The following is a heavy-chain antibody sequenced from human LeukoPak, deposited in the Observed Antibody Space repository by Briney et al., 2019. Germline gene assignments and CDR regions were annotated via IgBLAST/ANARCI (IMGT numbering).Heavy chain of an antibody. D-gene: IGHD3-22*01. J-gene: IGHJ3*02. CDR3: ARDLYDSSESAFDI. Sequence: GGSLRLSCAASGFTFSSYAMSWVRQAPGKGLEWVSDISGSGGSTYYADSVKGRFTISRDNSKNTLYLQMNSLRAEDTAVYYCARDLYDSSESAFDIWGQGTMVTVSS. CDR1: GFTFSSYA. V-gene: IGHV3-23*01. CDR2: ISGSGGST.